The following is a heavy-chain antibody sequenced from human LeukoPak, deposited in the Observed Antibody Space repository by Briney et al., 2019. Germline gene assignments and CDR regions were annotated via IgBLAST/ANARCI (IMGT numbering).Heavy chain of an antibody. CDR3: ARESSVTATY. V-gene: IGHV4-39*07. D-gene: IGHD2-15*01. CDR1: GDSVTNTRYY. Sequence: SETLSLTCTVSGDSVTNTRYYWGWIRQPPGKGLEWIGTIYYTGDTYYNPSLKSRVTISVDTSNDQFSLELTSVAAADTAVYYCARESSVTATYWGQGTLVIVSS. J-gene: IGHJ4*02. CDR2: IYYTGDT.